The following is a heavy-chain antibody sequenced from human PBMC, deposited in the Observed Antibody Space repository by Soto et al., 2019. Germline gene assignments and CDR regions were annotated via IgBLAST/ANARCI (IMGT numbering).Heavy chain of an antibody. CDR3: ARGSSGYDYDYFDY. Sequence: GASVKVSCKASGGTFSSYTISWVRQAPGQGLEWMGRIIPILGIANYAQKFQGRVTITAGKSTSTAYMELSSLRSEDTAVYYCARGSSGYDYDYFDYWGQGTLVTVSS. J-gene: IGHJ4*02. CDR1: GGTFSSYT. V-gene: IGHV1-69*02. D-gene: IGHD5-12*01. CDR2: IIPILGIA.